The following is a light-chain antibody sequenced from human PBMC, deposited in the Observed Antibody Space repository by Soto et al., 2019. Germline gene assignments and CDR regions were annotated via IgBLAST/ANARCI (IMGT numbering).Light chain of an antibody. V-gene: IGLV7-43*01. J-gene: IGLJ3*02. CDR1: TGAVTSGYY. CDR3: PLYFGGHVRR. Sequence: QAVVTQEPSLTVSPGGTVTLTCASSTGAVTSGYYPNWFQQKPGQAPRALIYSTSKKHSWTPARFSGSLLGGKAAPTLSGVQQEDEDYYYCPLYFGGHVRRFGGGTKLTVL. CDR2: STS.